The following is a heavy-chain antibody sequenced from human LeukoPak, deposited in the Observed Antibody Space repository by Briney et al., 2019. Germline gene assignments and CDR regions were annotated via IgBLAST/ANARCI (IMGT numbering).Heavy chain of an antibody. CDR1: GFTFSSFA. CDR3: ARDLGHTGYDLYDY. D-gene: IGHD5-12*01. Sequence: GGSLRLSRAASGFTFSSFAMSWVRQAPGKGLEWVANMKQDGSEKYYVDSVKGRFTISRDNAKNSLYLEMNSLRVEDTAVYYCARDLGHTGYDLYDYWGQGTLVTVSS. V-gene: IGHV3-7*01. J-gene: IGHJ4*02. CDR2: MKQDGSEK.